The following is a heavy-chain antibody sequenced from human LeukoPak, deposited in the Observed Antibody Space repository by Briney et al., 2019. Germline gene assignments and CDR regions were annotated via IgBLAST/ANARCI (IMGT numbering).Heavy chain of an antibody. CDR1: GFTFSNYY. CDR2: ISNSGNTK. D-gene: IGHD2-15*01. V-gene: IGHV3-11*04. Sequence: GGSLRLSCAASGFTFSNYYISWIRQAPGKWLGWVSYISNSGNTKNYADSVKGRFTISRDNAKDSLFLQMNSLRAEDTAVYYRAIEGVVVRYWGEGTLVTVSS. J-gene: IGHJ4*02. CDR3: AIEGVVVRY.